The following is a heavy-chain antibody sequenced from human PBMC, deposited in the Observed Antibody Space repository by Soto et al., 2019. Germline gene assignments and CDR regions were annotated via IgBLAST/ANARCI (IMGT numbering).Heavy chain of an antibody. CDR3: ASSQKGYNWNYFDH. Sequence: PSETLSLTCAVSGASISGSYYYWGWLRQSPGRGPEWIGSVFYTGFTSYNPSLESRVSVSVDTSKNQFSLKVSAVTAADTAVYYCASSQKGYNWNYFDHWGQGALVTVYS. CDR2: VFYTGFT. J-gene: IGHJ4*02. CDR1: GASISGSYYY. V-gene: IGHV4-39*01. D-gene: IGHD1-20*01.